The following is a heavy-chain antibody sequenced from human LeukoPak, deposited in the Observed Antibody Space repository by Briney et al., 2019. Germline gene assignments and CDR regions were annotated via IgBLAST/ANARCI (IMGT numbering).Heavy chain of an antibody. CDR1: GGSISSGGYS. J-gene: IGHJ4*02. D-gene: IGHD3-10*01. CDR3: AREFLGYYGSGSRRYFDY. Sequence: SGTLSLTCAVSGGSISSGGYSWSWIRQPLGKGLEWIRYLYHSGSTYYNPSLKSRVTISVDRSKNQFSLKLSSVTAADTAVYYCAREFLGYYGSGSRRYFDYWGQGTLVTVSS. CDR2: LYHSGST. V-gene: IGHV4-30-2*01.